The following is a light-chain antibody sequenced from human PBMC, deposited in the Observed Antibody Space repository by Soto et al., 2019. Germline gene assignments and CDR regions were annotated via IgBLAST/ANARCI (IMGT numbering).Light chain of an antibody. CDR3: SSYTSSRSLVL. CDR1: SGDVGGYDF. J-gene: IGLJ2*01. Sequence: QSALTQPASVSGSPGQSITISSTGTSGDVGGYDFVSWYQQFPGKAPKLLIYDVNSRPSGVSDRFSGSKSGSTASLTISGLQAEDEADYFCSSYTSSRSLVLFGGGTKLTVL. CDR2: DVN. V-gene: IGLV2-14*03.